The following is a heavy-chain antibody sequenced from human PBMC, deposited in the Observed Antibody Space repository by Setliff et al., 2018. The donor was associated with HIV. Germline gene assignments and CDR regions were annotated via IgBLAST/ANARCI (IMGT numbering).Heavy chain of an antibody. CDR3: AKNPSWEGY. Sequence: GGSLRLSCAASGFTVSTKYINWVRQAPGKGLEWVSLIYSSGVTKYADSVKGRFTISRDNPKNTVYLQMNSLRVEDTAIYYCAKNPSWEGYWGQGTLVTVS. CDR2: IYSSGVT. CDR1: GFTVSTKY. V-gene: IGHV3-66*01. D-gene: IGHD1-26*01. J-gene: IGHJ4*02.